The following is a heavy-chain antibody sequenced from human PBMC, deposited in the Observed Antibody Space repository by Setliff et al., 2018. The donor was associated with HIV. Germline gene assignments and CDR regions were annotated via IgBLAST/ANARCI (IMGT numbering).Heavy chain of an antibody. CDR3: ARGGYSSKWYSWFDP. J-gene: IGHJ5*01. D-gene: IGHD2-2*01. CDR2: THSSGSS. Sequence: SETLSLTCTVSGGSFSSGQYYWTWIRQPAGQGLEWIGHTHSSGSSRYNPSLESRVTISVDPSKKQLFLRVRSVTAADTAVYYCARGGYSSKWYSWFDPWGQGTLVTVSS. V-gene: IGHV4-61*10. CDR1: GGSFSSGQYY.